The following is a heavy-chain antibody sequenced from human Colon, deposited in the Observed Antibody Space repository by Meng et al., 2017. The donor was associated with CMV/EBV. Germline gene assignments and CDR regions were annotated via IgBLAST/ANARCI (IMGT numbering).Heavy chain of an antibody. CDR2: IRFDGSQQ. CDR3: ATDHLWGMPN. Sequence: VQVGVVGGAAVQPVWSLRSPSLTSGFIFSHYSMQWVRQSPGKGLEWVAHIRFDGSQQFYVQSVKGRFTVSRHDPKNTLYLQMNDLRPEDTGVYYCATDHLWGMPNWGRGTLVTVSS. CDR1: GFIFSHYS. V-gene: IGHV3-30*02. D-gene: IGHD3-3*02. J-gene: IGHJ4*02.